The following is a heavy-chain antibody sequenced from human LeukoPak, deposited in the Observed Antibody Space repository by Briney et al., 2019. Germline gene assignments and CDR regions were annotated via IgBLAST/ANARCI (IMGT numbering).Heavy chain of an antibody. V-gene: IGHV4-39*01. J-gene: IGHJ4*02. CDR2: MYYSGSP. CDR1: GGSISTSSYY. CDR3: ASLSRGSGSYYNVYYFDY. Sequence: SETLSLTCTVSGGSISTSSYYWGWIRQPPGKGLEWIGSMYYSGSPYYNPSLKSRVTIYVDTSKNQLSLKLSSVIAADTAVYYCASLSRGSGSYYNVYYFDYWGQGSLVTVSS. D-gene: IGHD3-10*01.